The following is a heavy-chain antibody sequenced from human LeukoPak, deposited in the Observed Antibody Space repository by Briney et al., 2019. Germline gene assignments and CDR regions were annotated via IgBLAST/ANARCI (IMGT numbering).Heavy chain of an antibody. V-gene: IGHV4-39*07. CDR1: GGSISSSDYY. CDR3: ARDLGRDIVVVPAAGVAFDI. Sequence: SETLSLTCSVSGGSISSSDYYWAWIRQPPGKGLEWIGSIYYSGSTNYNPSLKSRVTISVDRSKNQFSLKLSSVTAADTAVYYCARDLGRDIVVVPAAGVAFDIWGQGTMVTVSS. D-gene: IGHD2-2*01. J-gene: IGHJ3*02. CDR2: IYYSGST.